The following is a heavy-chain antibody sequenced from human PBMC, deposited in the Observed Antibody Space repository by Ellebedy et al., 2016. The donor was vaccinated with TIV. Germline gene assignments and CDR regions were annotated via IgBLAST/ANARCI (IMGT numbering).Heavy chain of an antibody. CDR2: IYSGGST. D-gene: IGHD3-22*01. CDR1: GFIVSSNF. V-gene: IGHV3-53*01. CDR3: AKDEEITMIVVVISYFDY. Sequence: GESLKISXAASGFIVSSNFMSWVRQAPGKGLEWVSVIYSGGSTYYADSVKGRFTISRDNSKNTLYLQMNSLRAEDTAVYYCAKDEEITMIVVVISYFDYWGQGTLVTVSS. J-gene: IGHJ4*02.